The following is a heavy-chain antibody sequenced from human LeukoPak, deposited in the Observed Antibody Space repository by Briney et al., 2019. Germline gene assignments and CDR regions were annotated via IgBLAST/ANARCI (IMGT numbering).Heavy chain of an antibody. V-gene: IGHV5-51*01. CDR1: GYSFTTYW. D-gene: IGHD5-18*01. CDR2: IYPDDSDT. Sequence: GESLKISCKTSGYSFTTYWIGWVRQMPGKGLEWMGIIYPDDSDTRYSPSFQGQVTISVDRSISTAYLQWSSLKASDTAMYYCATGYSYRKRLDYWGQGTLVTVSS. J-gene: IGHJ4*02. CDR3: ATGYSYRKRLDY.